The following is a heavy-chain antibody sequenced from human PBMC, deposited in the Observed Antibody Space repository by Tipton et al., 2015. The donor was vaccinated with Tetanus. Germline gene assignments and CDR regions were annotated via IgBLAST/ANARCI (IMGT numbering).Heavy chain of an antibody. Sequence: SLRLSCAASGFTFSAYWMSWVRQAPGKGLDWVANIKLDGSETYYVDSVKGRFTISRDNAKNSLYLQMNSLRAEDTAMYYCARVPGAGVGYCSGGNCHYFDYWGQGTLVTVSS. CDR1: GFTFSAYW. CDR3: ARVPGAGVGYCSGGNCHYFDY. D-gene: IGHD2-15*01. V-gene: IGHV3-7*01. J-gene: IGHJ4*02. CDR2: IKLDGSET.